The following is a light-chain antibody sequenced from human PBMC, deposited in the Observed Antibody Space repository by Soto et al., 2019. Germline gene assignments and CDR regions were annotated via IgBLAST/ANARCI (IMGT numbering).Light chain of an antibody. V-gene: IGKV3-20*01. Sequence: EIVLSQTPGTLSLSPGERATLSCRASQSVSSDYLAWYQHKPGQAPRLLIYDASSRATGIPDWFSGSGSGTDFTLTITRLEPEDFAVYYCQLYGDSPFTFGPGTKVDIK. CDR3: QLYGDSPFT. CDR1: QSVSSDY. J-gene: IGKJ3*01. CDR2: DAS.